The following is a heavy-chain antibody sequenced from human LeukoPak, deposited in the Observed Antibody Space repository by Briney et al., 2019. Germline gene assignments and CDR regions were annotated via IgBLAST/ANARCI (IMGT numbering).Heavy chain of an antibody. CDR3: ARDHAQLPPRYSYGGGTDY. J-gene: IGHJ4*02. V-gene: IGHV1-18*01. Sequence: GASVKVSCKASGYTFTSYGISWVRQAPGQGLEWMGWISAYNGNTNYAQKLQGRVTMTTDTSTSTAYMELRSLRSDDTAVYYCARDHAQLPPRYSYGGGTDYWGQGTLVTVSS. CDR2: ISAYNGNT. CDR1: GYTFTSYG. D-gene: IGHD5-18*01.